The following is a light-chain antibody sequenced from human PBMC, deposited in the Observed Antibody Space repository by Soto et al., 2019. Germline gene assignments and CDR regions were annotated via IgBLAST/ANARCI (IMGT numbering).Light chain of an antibody. Sequence: DFWMTVSLSSLCASVGEGVSIIWGASRGIRNHLGWYQKKPGKAPKRLIYAASTLQSGVPSRFSGSGSGTEFTLTLSGLQPEDFASYSCLQHSDCPSSCGAGTKVDIK. J-gene: IGKJ3*01. CDR3: LQHSDCPSS. CDR2: AAS. V-gene: IGKV1-17*01. CDR1: RGIRNH.